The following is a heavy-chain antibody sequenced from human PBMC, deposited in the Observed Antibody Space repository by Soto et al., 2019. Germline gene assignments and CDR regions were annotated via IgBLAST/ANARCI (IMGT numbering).Heavy chain of an antibody. Sequence: SETLSLTCTVSGGSISSYYWSWIRQPAGKGLEWIGRIYTSGSTNYNPSLKSRVTMSVDPSKNQFSLKLSSVTAADTAVYYCGRDRPEYCSGGSYHSLSLDHWGQGTLVTVSS. V-gene: IGHV4-4*07. J-gene: IGHJ1*01. CDR1: GGSISSYY. D-gene: IGHD2-15*01. CDR2: IYTSGST. CDR3: GRDRPEYCSGGSYHSLSLDH.